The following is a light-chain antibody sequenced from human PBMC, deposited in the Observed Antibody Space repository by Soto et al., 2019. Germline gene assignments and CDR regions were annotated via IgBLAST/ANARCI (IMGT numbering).Light chain of an antibody. J-gene: IGLJ2*01. CDR3: SSYTSTGTSVV. CDR1: SRDVGVYNY. CDR2: DVS. V-gene: IGLV2-14*01. Sequence: QSALTQPASVSGSPGQSITISCTGTSRDVGVYNYVSWYQQHPDKAPKLMIYDVSNRPSGVSDRFSGYKSGNTASLTISGLQAEDVADYYCSSYTSTGTSVVFGGGTKLTVL.